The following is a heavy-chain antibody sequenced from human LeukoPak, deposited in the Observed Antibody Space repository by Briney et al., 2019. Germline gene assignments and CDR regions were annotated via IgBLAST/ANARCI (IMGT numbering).Heavy chain of an antibody. CDR1: GYSISSGYY. D-gene: IGHD3-3*01. V-gene: IGHV4-38-2*01. CDR2: IYHSGST. J-gene: IGHJ5*02. Sequence: PSETLSLTCAVSGYSISSGYYWGWIRQPPRKGLEWIGSIYHSGSTYYNPSLKSRVTISVDTSKNQFSLKLSSVTAADTAVYYCARHPDTYYDFWSGYFNWFDPWGQGTLVTVSS. CDR3: ARHPDTYYDFWSGYFNWFDP.